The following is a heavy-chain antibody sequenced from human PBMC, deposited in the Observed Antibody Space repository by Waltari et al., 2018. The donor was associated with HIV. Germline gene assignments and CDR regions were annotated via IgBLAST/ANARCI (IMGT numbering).Heavy chain of an antibody. CDR2: VRDVDST. Sequence: EVQLLESGGGLVQPGGSLRPSCAASGFRFSTSAMSWVRQAPGEGLEWVAVVRDVDSTYYVDSVKGRFIISRDDSKDTLYLQMNSLRVEDTAVYYCAKDDRATRGLDNWGQGTLVTVSS. CDR1: GFRFSTSA. J-gene: IGHJ4*02. V-gene: IGHV3-23*01. D-gene: IGHD5-12*01. CDR3: AKDDRATRGLDN.